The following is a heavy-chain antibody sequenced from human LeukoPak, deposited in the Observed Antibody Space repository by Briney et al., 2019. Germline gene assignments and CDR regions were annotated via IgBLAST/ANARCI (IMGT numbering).Heavy chain of an antibody. CDR1: GFTFSSYA. CDR3: ARGRSYDPASGPDI. D-gene: IGHD3-22*01. V-gene: IGHV3-64*01. CDR2: ISSNGGST. J-gene: IGHJ3*02. Sequence: PGGSLRLSCAASGFTFSSYAMHWVRQAPGKGLEYVSAISSNGGSTYYANSVKGRFTISRDNSKNTLYLQMGSLRAEDMAVYYCARGRSYDPASGPDIWGQGTMVTVSS.